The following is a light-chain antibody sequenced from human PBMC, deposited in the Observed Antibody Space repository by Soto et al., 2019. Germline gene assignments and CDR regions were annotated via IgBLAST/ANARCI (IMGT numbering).Light chain of an antibody. CDR2: GAT. CDR1: QSISNN. Sequence: ETVMTQSPATLSVSPGERATLSCRAGQSISNNLAWYQQNPGQAPRLLIYGATTRATGIPSRFSGSGSGTEFTLTISSLQSEDFAVYSWQQYNNWPLTFGGGTKVEIK. J-gene: IGKJ4*01. CDR3: QQYNNWPLT. V-gene: IGKV3-15*01.